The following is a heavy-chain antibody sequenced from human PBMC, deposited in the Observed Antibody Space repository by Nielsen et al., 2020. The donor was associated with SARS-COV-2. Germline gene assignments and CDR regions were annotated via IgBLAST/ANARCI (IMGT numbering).Heavy chain of an antibody. V-gene: IGHV4-31*03. Sequence: SETLSLTCSVSGGSISSGGFYWSWIRQHAGKGLEWIGHIYYTGTTYYNQSLKSRMTISVDTTLNQFSLKVSSVTVADTAVYYCARENYYDTSGYYYGMDVWGQGTTVTVSS. CDR3: ARENYYDTSGYYYGMDV. CDR2: IYYTGTT. J-gene: IGHJ6*02. D-gene: IGHD3-22*01. CDR1: GGSISSGGFY.